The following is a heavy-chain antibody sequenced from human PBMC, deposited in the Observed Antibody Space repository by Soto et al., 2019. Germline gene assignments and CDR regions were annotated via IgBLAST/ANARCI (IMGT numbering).Heavy chain of an antibody. CDR2: IYYSGST. CDR3: ARHRLGEYSGYDLGFFDY. D-gene: IGHD5-12*01. CDR1: GGSISSSSYY. V-gene: IGHV4-39*01. J-gene: IGHJ4*02. Sequence: SETLSLTCTVSGGSISSSSYYWGWIRQPPGKGLEWIGSIYYSGSTYYNPSLKSRVTISVDTSKNQFSLKLSSVTAADTAVYYCARHRLGEYSGYDLGFFDYWGQGTLVTVSS.